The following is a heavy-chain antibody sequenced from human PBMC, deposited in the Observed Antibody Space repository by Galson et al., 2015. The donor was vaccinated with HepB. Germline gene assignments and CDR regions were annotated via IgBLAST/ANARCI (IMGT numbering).Heavy chain of an antibody. CDR3: AREGLRGYYDSTGYFPFDY. V-gene: IGHV1-18*01. D-gene: IGHD3-22*01. CDR1: GYFFTHFG. Sequence: SVKVSCKASGYFFTHFGINWVRQAPGQGLEWMGWISADNGNTKYAQKFQGRVTMTTDTSTSTAYVEVRSLRSDDTAVYDCAREGLRGYYDSTGYFPFDYWGQGSLVTVSS. J-gene: IGHJ4*02. CDR2: ISADNGNT.